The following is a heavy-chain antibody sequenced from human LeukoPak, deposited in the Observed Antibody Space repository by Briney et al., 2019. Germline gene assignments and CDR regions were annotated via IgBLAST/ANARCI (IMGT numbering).Heavy chain of an antibody. CDR2: IYPGDSDT. CDR3: ARNQRRYDSSGYYNYFDY. CDR1: GYSFTSYW. J-gene: IGHJ4*02. Sequence: GESLKISCKGSGYSFTSYWIGWVRQMPGEGLEWMGIIYPGDSDTRYSPSFQGQVTISADKSISTAYLQWSSLKASDTAMYYCARNQRRYDSSGYYNYFDYWGQGTLVTVSS. D-gene: IGHD3-22*01. V-gene: IGHV5-51*01.